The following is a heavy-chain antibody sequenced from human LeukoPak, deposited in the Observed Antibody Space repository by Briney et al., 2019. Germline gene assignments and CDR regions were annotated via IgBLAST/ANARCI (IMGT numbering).Heavy chain of an antibody. J-gene: IGHJ4*02. Sequence: PGGSLRLSCAASGFTFSSYWMHWVRQAPGKGLVWVSRINSDGSSTSYADSVKGRFTISRDNAKNTLYLQMNSLRAEDTAVYYCARSSGYYHNDYWGQGTLVTVSS. D-gene: IGHD3-22*01. V-gene: IGHV3-74*01. CDR2: INSDGSST. CDR3: ARSSGYYHNDY. CDR1: GFTFSSYW.